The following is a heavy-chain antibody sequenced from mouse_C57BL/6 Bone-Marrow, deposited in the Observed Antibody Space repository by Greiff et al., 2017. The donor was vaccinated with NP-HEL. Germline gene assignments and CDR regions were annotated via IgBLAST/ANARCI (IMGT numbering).Heavy chain of an antibody. J-gene: IGHJ1*03. D-gene: IGHD1-1*02. V-gene: IGHV1-81*01. CDR2: IYPRSGNT. CDR1: GYTFTSYG. CDR3: ARGNGGYFDV. Sequence: QVQLKQSGAELARPGASVKLSCKASGYTFTSYGISWVKQRTGQGLEWIGEIYPRSGNTYYNEKFKGKATLTADKSSSTAYMELRSLTSEDSAVYFCARGNGGYFDVWGTGTTVTVSS.